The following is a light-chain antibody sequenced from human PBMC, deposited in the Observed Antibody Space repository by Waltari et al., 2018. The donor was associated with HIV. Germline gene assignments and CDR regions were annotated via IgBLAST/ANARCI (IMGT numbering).Light chain of an antibody. CDR3: STHTGNDTLA. V-gene: IGLV2-14*03. Sequence: QSALTQPASVSGSPGQSVTISCTGTASDFGPYNFVSWYQQHPANVPKVIIYRVTSRPSGVPPRLSGAKSGNTASLTISGLRAEDEARYYCSTHTGNDTLAFGGGTKLTVL. CDR2: RVT. J-gene: IGLJ2*01. CDR1: ASDFGPYNF.